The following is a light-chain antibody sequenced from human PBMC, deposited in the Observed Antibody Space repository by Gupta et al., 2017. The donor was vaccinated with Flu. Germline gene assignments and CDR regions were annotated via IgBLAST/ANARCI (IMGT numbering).Light chain of an antibody. CDR2: AAS. CDR1: QSVSSNY. J-gene: IGKJ1*01. CDR3: QPYGSSRT. Sequence: ELVLTQSPGTLSLSPGERATLSCRASQSVSSNYLAWYHQKPGQAPRRLIYAASSRATGIPDRFSGSGSGTDFTLTISRLDPEDFAVYYCQPYGSSRTFGQGTKVEIK. V-gene: IGKV3-20*01.